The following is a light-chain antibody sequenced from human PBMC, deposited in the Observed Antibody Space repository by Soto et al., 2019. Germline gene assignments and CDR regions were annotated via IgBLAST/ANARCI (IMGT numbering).Light chain of an antibody. V-gene: IGLV2-14*01. CDR3: SSYTSSSSWV. CDR2: EVT. J-gene: IGLJ3*02. CDR1: SSDVVAYNY. Sequence: QSVLTQPASVSGSPGQSITISCTGTSSDVVAYNYVSWYQQHSGKAPKLIIYEVTNRPSGVSNRFSASKSGNTASLTIFGLQAEDEADYYCSSYTSSSSWVFGGGTQLTVL.